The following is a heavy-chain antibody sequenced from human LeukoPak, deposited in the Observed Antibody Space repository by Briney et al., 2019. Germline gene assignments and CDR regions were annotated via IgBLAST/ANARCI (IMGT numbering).Heavy chain of an antibody. J-gene: IGHJ4*02. D-gene: IGHD2-8*01. V-gene: IGHV1-2*02. CDR2: INPNTGAT. CDR1: GYTLSDYY. Sequence: ASVKVSFKASGYTLSDYYVHWVRQAPGQGLEWMGMINPNTGATKTAQKFQGRVTMTGVTSINTASRELTSLTSGDAAVYYWARVPIEWSNIYFDYWGQGTHVTVSS. CDR3: ARVPIEWSNIYFDY.